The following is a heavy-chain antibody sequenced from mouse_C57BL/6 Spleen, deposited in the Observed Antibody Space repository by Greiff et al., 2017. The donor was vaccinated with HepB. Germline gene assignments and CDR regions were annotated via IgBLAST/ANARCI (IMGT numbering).Heavy chain of an antibody. CDR1: GYTFTSYW. J-gene: IGHJ2*01. D-gene: IGHD1-1*01. Sequence: VQLQQSGAELVMPGASVKLSCKASGYTFTSYWMHWVKQRPGQGLEWIGEIDPSDSYTNYNQKFKGKSTLTVDKSSSTAYMQLSSLTSEDSAVYYCARGAYGSSYGDYWGQGTTLTVSS. CDR3: ARGAYGSSYGDY. CDR2: IDPSDSYT. V-gene: IGHV1-69*01.